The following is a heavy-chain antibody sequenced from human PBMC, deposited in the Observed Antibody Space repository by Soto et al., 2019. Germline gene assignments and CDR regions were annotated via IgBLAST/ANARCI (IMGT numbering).Heavy chain of an antibody. CDR2: INPSGGST. D-gene: IGHD3-16*01. V-gene: IGHV1-46*03. Sequence: ASVKVSCKASGYTFTSYCMHWVRQAPGQGLEWMGIINPSGGSTSYAQKFQGRVTMTRDTSTSTVYMELSSLSSEDTAVYYCASTITTRDYVWGSYGTSDAFDIWGQGTMVTVSS. CDR3: ASTITTRDYVWGSYGTSDAFDI. CDR1: GYTFTSYC. J-gene: IGHJ3*02.